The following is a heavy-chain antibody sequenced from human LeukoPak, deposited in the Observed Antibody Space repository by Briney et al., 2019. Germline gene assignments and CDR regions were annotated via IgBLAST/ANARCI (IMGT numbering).Heavy chain of an antibody. CDR1: GFTFSNFW. Sequence: GGSLRLFCAASGFTFSNFWMHWVRQAPGKGLVWVALIYGDGSFTRYADSVKGRFTISRDNAKNTVYLQMNSLRVEDTAVYYCARVYVTNGYLYWGQGSLVTVSS. D-gene: IGHD2-8*01. CDR2: IYGDGSFT. CDR3: ARVYVTNGYLY. J-gene: IGHJ4*02. V-gene: IGHV3-74*01.